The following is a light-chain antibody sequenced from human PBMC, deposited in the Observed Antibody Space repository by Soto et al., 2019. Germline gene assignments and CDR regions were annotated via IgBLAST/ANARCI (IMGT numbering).Light chain of an antibody. V-gene: IGLV2-14*01. CDR1: SSDVGYYNF. J-gene: IGLJ3*02. CDR2: EVT. CDR3: NSYTSSNTWV. Sequence: QSALTQPASVSGSPGQSITISCTGTSSDVGYYNFVSWYQQHPGQAPKLLIYEVTNRPSGVSYRFSGSKSGNTAALTISGLQAEDEADYYCNSYTSSNTWVFGGGTKLTVL.